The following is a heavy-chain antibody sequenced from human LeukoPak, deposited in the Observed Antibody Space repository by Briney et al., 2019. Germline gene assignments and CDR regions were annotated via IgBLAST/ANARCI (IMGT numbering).Heavy chain of an antibody. V-gene: IGHV1-46*01. CDR1: GYTFTSYY. CDR3: ARSRRAVAGYFDY. CDR2: ISPSGGST. D-gene: IGHD6-19*01. J-gene: IGHJ4*02. Sequence: ASVKVSCKASGYTFTSYYMHWVRQAPGQGLEWMGIISPSGGSTSYAQKFQGRVTMTRDMSTSTVYMELSSLRSEDTAVYYCARSRRAVAGYFDYWGQGTLVTVSS.